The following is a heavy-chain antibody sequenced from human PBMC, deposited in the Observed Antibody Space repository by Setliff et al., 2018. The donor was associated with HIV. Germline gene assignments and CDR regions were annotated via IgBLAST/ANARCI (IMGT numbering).Heavy chain of an antibody. D-gene: IGHD5-18*01. Sequence: GGSLRLSCAASGFSFRTYAMNWVRQAPGKGLEWVSSISGSGVNTYYADSVKGRFTISRDNSKNTLYLQMNSLRAEDTAVYYCAKDPRGYNYGFPDFDYWGQGTLVTVSS. CDR3: AKDPRGYNYGFPDFDY. J-gene: IGHJ4*02. V-gene: IGHV3-23*01. CDR1: GFSFRTYA. CDR2: ISGSGVNT.